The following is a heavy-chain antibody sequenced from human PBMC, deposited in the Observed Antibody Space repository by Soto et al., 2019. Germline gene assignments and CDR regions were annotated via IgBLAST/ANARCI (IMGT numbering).Heavy chain of an antibody. CDR1: GYTFTNYG. V-gene: IGHV1-18*01. J-gene: IGHJ6*02. Sequence: QVQVVQSGDEVKKPGASVKVSCKASGYTFTNYGFSWVRQAPGQGLEWMGWISGYNGNTKYGEKFQDRLTMTTDTPTSTAHMELRSLRSDDTAVYYCAREGQAPYYYYGMDVWGQGTAVTVSS. CDR2: ISGYNGNT. CDR3: AREGQAPYYYYGMDV.